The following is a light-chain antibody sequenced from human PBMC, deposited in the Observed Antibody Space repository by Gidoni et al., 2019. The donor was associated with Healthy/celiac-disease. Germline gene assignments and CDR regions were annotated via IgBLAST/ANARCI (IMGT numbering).Light chain of an antibody. CDR2: AAS. CDR3: QQSYSTPRT. CDR1: QSISSY. J-gene: IGKJ1*01. V-gene: IGKV1-39*01. Sequence: DIQMTQSPSSLSASVGDRVTITCRASQSISSYLNWYQQKPGKPPKLLIYAASSLQSGVPARFSGSGSGTDFTLTFSSLQPEDFATYYCQQSYSTPRTFGQGTKVEI.